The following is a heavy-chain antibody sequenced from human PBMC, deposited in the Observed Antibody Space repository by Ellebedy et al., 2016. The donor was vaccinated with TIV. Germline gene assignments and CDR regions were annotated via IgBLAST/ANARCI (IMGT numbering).Heavy chain of an antibody. CDR1: GHTFTSDE. CDR3: ARGPLDYCGGDCYTNDAFDV. Sequence: AASVKVSCKASGHTFTSDEINWVRQAPGQGLEWKDWMNPNSGNTGYAQKFQGRVTMTRNTYISTAYMELSSLRSEDTAVYFCARGPLDYCGGDCYTNDAFDVWGQGTMVAVSS. V-gene: IGHV1-8*01. CDR2: MNPNSGNT. J-gene: IGHJ3*01. D-gene: IGHD2-21*02.